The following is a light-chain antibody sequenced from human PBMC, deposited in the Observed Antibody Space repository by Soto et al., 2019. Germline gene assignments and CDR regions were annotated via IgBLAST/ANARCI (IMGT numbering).Light chain of an antibody. CDR3: QKYVNFWT. J-gene: IGKJ1*01. CDR2: GAS. CDR1: QTVNSN. V-gene: IGKV3D-15*01. Sequence: EIVMTQSPATLSVSPGERATLSCRASQTVNSNLAWYQQKPGQAPRLLIYGASTRATGIPDRFSGSGSGTDFSLTIRRLEPDDFAVYYCQKYVNFWTFGQGTKVDI.